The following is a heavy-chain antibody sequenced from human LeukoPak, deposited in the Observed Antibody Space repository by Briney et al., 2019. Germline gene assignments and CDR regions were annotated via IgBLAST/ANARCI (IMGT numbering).Heavy chain of an antibody. V-gene: IGHV4-59*08. CDR1: GGSISSYY. Sequence: PSETLPLTCTVPGGSISSYYWSWIRQPPGRGLEWIGYISYSGSTNYNPSLKSRVTISIDTSKSQFSLKLSSVTAADTAVYYCARHLGYYGSGSYEYWGQGTLVTVSS. CDR2: ISYSGST. CDR3: ARHLGYYGSGSYEY. J-gene: IGHJ4*02. D-gene: IGHD3-10*01.